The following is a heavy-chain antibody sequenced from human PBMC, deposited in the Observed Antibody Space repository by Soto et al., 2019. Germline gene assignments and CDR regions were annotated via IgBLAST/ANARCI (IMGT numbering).Heavy chain of an antibody. CDR2: INHSGST. J-gene: IGHJ6*03. V-gene: IGHV4-34*01. D-gene: IGHD3-3*01. CDR1: GGYFSGYY. Sequence: SETLSLTCAVYGGYFSGYYWSWIRQPPGKGLEWIGEINHSGSTNYNPSLKSRVTISVDTSKNQFSLKLSSVTAADTAVYYCARGWGDRYYDFWSGYHYYYYYYMDVWGKGTTVTVSS. CDR3: ARGWGDRYYDFWSGYHYYYYYYMDV.